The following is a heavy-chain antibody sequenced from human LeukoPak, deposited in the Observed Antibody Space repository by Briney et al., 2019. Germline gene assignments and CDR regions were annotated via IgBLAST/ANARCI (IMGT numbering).Heavy chain of an antibody. CDR3: ARLDGEYSSSYAFDY. Sequence: GESLEISCKGSGYSFTSYWIGWVRQMPGKGLEWMGIIYPGDSDTRYSPSFQGQVTISADKSISTAYLQWSSLKASDTAMYYCARLDGEYSSSYAFDYWGQGTLVTVSS. CDR1: GYSFTSYW. V-gene: IGHV5-51*01. CDR2: IYPGDSDT. D-gene: IGHD6-6*01. J-gene: IGHJ4*02.